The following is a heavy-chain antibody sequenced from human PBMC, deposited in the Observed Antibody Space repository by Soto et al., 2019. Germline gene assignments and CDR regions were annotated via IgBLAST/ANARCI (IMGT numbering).Heavy chain of an antibody. CDR3: GKDTLDCSGGDCPLYYYYGMDV. Sequence: ESGGGVVQPGTSLRLSCAASGFTFRSYGMHWVRQAPGKGLEWLAVISNDGSNKYLADSVKGRLALSRDNSRNTLYLQINSLRVEDTAVYYCGKDTLDCSGGDCPLYYYYGMDVWGQGTNVTVSS. V-gene: IGHV3-30*18. J-gene: IGHJ6*02. D-gene: IGHD2-15*01. CDR1: GFTFRSYG. CDR2: ISNDGSNK.